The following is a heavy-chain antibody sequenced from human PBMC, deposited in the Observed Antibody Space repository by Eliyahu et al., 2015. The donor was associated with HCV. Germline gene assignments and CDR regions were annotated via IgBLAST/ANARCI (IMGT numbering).Heavy chain of an antibody. Sequence: EVQLVESGGGLVQPGGSXRLSCAASGFTFXSXXMNXXRXAPGKGLEWVSSISSSGTTIYYADSVKGRFTISRDNAKNSLYLQMNSLRAEDTAVYYCARGNSYYDILTGYYILDNFDYWGQGTLVTVSS. D-gene: IGHD3-9*01. CDR3: ARGNSYYDILTGYYILDNFDY. CDR1: GFTFXSXX. CDR2: ISSSGTTI. J-gene: IGHJ4*02. V-gene: IGHV3-48*03.